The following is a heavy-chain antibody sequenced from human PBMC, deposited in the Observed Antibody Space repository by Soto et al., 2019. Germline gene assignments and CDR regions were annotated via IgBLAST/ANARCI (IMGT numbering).Heavy chain of an antibody. J-gene: IGHJ6*03. CDR2: IYYSGST. V-gene: IGHV4-31*03. CDR1: GGSISSGGYY. Sequence: QVQLQESGPGLVKPSQTLSLTCTVSGGSISSGGYYWSWIRQHPGKGLEWIGYIYYSGSTYYNPSLKSRVTISVDPSKNQFSLKLSSVTAADTAVYYCARGLGRFLEWLSLHDPYHYMDVWGKGTTVTVSS. CDR3: ARGLGRFLEWLSLHDPYHYMDV. D-gene: IGHD3-3*01.